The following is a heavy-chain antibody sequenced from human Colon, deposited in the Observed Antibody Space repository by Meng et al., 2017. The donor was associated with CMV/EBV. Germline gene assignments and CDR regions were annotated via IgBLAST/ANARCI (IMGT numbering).Heavy chain of an antibody. D-gene: IGHD3-10*01. V-gene: IGHV6-1*01. CDR2: TYYRSKWYN. J-gene: IGHJ1*01. CDR1: NSAA. Sequence: NSAAWTWIRQSPSRGLEWLGRTYYRSKWYNDYAVSVKSRITINPATSKNQFSLQLNSVTHEDTAVYYCARDMDTRSTPTWFSAFQYWGQGTLVTVSS. CDR3: ARDMDTRSTPTWFSAFQY.